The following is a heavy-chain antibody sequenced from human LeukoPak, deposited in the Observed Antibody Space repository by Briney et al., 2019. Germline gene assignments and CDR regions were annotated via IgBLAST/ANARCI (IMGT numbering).Heavy chain of an antibody. J-gene: IGHJ3*02. CDR2: IYTGGST. D-gene: IGHD3-16*01. Sequence: GGSLRLSCVASGFAVSSKYMSWIRQAPGKGLEWVSVIYTGGSTHYPDSVMGRFTVSRDDSKNTVSLQMDSLRVEDTAVYCCAKNLGTLPPGGFAFDIGAKGKM. CDR1: GFAVSSKY. V-gene: IGHV3-66*01. CDR3: AKNLGTLPPGGFAFDI.